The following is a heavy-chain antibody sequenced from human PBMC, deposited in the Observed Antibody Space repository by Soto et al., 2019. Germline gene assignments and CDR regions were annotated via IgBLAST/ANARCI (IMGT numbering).Heavy chain of an antibody. V-gene: IGHV4-30-4*01. J-gene: IGHJ6*02. CDR1: GGSISSGDYY. Sequence: SETLSLTCTVSGGSISSGDYYWSWIRQPPGKGLEWIGYIYHSGSTYHNPSLKSRVTMSVDTSKNQFSLKLGSVTAADTAVYYCARGPTYGDYEGYYYGLDVWGQGTTVTVSS. CDR2: IYHSGST. D-gene: IGHD4-17*01. CDR3: ARGPTYGDYEGYYYGLDV.